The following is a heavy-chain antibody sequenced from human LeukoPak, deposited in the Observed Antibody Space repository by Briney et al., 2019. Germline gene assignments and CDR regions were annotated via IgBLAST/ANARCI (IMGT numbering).Heavy chain of an antibody. CDR2: ISYDGSNK. CDR3: AKVRGIAVAGS. CDR1: GFTFSSYG. J-gene: IGHJ4*02. Sequence: GRSLRLSCAASGFTFSSYGMHWVRQAPGKGLEWVAVISYDGSNKYYADSVKGRFTISRDNSKNTLYLQMNSLRAEDTAVYYCAKVRGIAVAGSWGQGTLVTVSS. V-gene: IGHV3-30*18. D-gene: IGHD6-19*01.